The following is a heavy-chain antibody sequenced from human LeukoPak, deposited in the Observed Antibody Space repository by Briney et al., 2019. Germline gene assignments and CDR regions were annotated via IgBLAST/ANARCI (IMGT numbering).Heavy chain of an antibody. CDR2: MNPNSGNT. CDR1: GYTFTSTD. J-gene: IGHJ4*02. Sequence: ASVKVSCKASGYTFTSTDINWVRQATGQGLEWMGWMNPNSGNTGYAQKFQGRVTMTRNTSINTAYMELSSLRSEDTAVYYCARGREYSSEPGFDYWAQGTLVTVSS. D-gene: IGHD3-22*01. V-gene: IGHV1-8*01. CDR3: ARGREYSSEPGFDY.